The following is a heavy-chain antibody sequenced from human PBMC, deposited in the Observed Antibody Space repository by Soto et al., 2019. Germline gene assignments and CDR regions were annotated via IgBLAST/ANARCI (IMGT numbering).Heavy chain of an antibody. V-gene: IGHV4-59*08. CDR2: IYYSGST. D-gene: IGHD3-16*01. CDR1: GGSISSYY. CDR3: ARRWGWYFDY. Sequence: SETLSLTCTVSGGSISSYYWSWIRQPPGKGLEWIGYIYYSGSTNYNPSLKSRVTISVDTSKNQFSLKLSSVTAADTAVYYCARRWGWYFDYWGQGTLVTVSS. J-gene: IGHJ4*02.